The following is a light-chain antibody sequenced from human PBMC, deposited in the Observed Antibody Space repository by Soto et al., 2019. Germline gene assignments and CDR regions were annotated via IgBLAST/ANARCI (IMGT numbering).Light chain of an antibody. J-gene: IGKJ4*01. CDR3: QRYYNAPFT. V-gene: IGKV1-27*01. Sequence: DIQVTQYPSSLSASVGDRVTITCRARQDIKNYLAWYQQKQGEIPKLLIYAASTLESGIPPRFSGSGSGTDFTLTINNLQPEDVATYYCQRYYNAPFTFGGGTKVDIK. CDR2: AAS. CDR1: QDIKNY.